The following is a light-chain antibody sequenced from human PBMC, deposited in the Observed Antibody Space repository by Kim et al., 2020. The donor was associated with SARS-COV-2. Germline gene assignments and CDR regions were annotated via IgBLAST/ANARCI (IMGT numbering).Light chain of an antibody. CDR1: TGPVASGNF. V-gene: IGLV7-46*01. J-gene: IGLJ2*01. Sequence: GGTVTPTCDTSTGPVASGNFPYWLQQKPGPAPRTLIYDTGNRHSWTPARFSGALLGGKAALTLSAAQPEDEADYYCLLSYSDSRVFGGGTQLTVL. CDR2: DTG. CDR3: LLSYSDSRV.